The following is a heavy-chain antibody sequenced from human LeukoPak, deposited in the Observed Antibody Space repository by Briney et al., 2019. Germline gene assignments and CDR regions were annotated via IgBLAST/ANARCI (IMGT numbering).Heavy chain of an antibody. D-gene: IGHD3-9*01. CDR1: GGSFSGYY. J-gene: IGHJ4*02. V-gene: IGHV4-31*11. CDR2: IYYSGST. Sequence: SETLSLTCAVYGGSFSGYYWSWIRQHPGKGLEWIGYIYYSGSTYYNPSLKSRVTISVDTSKNQFSLKLSSVTAADTAVYYCARGQNDYDILTGSRINKFDYWGQGTLVTVSS. CDR3: ARGQNDYDILTGSRINKFDY.